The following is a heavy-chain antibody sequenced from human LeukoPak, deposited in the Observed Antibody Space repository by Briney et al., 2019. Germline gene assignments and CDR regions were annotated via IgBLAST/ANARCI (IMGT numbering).Heavy chain of an antibody. D-gene: IGHD6-19*01. CDR2: ISSSGSTI. CDR1: GFTFSSYE. J-gene: IGHJ4*02. CDR3: ARDPGDLIAVAGLDY. Sequence: GGSLRLSCAASGFTFSSYEMNWVRQAPGKGLEWVSYISSSGSTIYYADSVKGRFTISGDNAKNSLYLQMNSLRAEDTAVYYCARDPGDLIAVAGLDYWGQGTLVTVSS. V-gene: IGHV3-48*03.